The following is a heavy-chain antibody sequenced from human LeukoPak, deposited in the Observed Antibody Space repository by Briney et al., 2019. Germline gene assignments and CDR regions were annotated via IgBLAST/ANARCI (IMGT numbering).Heavy chain of an antibody. CDR3: ARGDLLRFLEWLSYADEGHFDY. CDR2: ISYDGSNK. CDR1: GFTFSSYA. Sequence: PGGSLRLSCAASGFTFSSYAMHWVRQAPGKGLEWVAVISYDGSNKYYADSVKGRFTISRDNSKNTLYLQMNSLRAEDTAVYYCARGDLLRFLEWLSYADEGHFDYWGQGTLVTASS. V-gene: IGHV3-30-3*01. J-gene: IGHJ4*02. D-gene: IGHD3-3*01.